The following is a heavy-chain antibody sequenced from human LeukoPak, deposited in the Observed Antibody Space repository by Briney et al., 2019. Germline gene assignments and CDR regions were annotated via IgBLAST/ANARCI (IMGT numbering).Heavy chain of an antibody. CDR1: GFTFGDYP. CDR3: AKDICTRTSCHYYFDS. V-gene: IGHV3-43*01. Sequence: GGSLRLSCTASGFTFGDYPMYWVRQVPGRGLEGVSLITWDGGTTYYADSVKGRFTVSRDNSKNSLYLQMNNLRTEDTAFYYCAKDICTRTSCHYYFDSWGQGTLVTVSS. CDR2: ITWDGGTT. D-gene: IGHD2-2*01. J-gene: IGHJ4*02.